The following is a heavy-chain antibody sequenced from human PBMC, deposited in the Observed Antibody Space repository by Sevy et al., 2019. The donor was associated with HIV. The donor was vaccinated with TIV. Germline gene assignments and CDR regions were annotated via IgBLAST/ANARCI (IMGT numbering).Heavy chain of an antibody. J-gene: IGHJ4*02. CDR3: SRQVVAVAGDYFDY. CDR1: GFTFSGST. D-gene: IGHD6-19*01. Sequence: GGSLRLSCAASGFTFSGSTMHWVRQASGKGLEWVGRIRSKANTYATAYAASVKGRFRISRDDSKTTAYLQMNSLKTEDTAEYDCSRQVVAVAGDYFDYWGQGTLVTVSS. V-gene: IGHV3-73*01. CDR2: IRSKANTYAT.